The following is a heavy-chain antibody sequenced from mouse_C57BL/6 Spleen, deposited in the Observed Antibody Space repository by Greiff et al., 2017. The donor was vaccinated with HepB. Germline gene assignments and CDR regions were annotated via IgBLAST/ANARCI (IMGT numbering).Heavy chain of an antibody. Sequence: VQVVASGPGLVAPSPSLSIPCTVSGFSFTSYAISWVRPPPGKGLEWLGVIWTGGGTNYNSALKSRLGISTDNAKRQVVLKMNSLQTDDTARYYCARNSYYFDYWGQGTTLTVSA. CDR2: IWTGGGT. CDR3: ARNSYYFDY. V-gene: IGHV2-9-1*01. J-gene: IGHJ2*01. CDR1: GFSFTSYA.